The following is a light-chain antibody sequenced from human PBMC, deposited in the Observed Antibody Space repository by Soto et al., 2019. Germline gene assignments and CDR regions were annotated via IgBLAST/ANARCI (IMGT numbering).Light chain of an antibody. Sequence: DIQLTQSPSSLSASVGDRVTITCQASQDINNYVNWYQQKPGTAPNLLIYDASTLKPGVPSRFSGSGSGTYFTFTISCLQPEDFATYSCQQSYDLPTFGQGTRLDIK. CDR3: QQSYDLPT. J-gene: IGKJ5*01. CDR2: DAS. V-gene: IGKV1-33*01. CDR1: QDINNY.